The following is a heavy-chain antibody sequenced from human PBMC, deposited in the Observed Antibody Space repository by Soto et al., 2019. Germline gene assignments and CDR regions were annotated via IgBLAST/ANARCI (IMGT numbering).Heavy chain of an antibody. J-gene: IGHJ6*03. D-gene: IGHD3-16*02. Sequence: GASVKVSCKASGYTFTSYAMHWVRQAPGQRLEWMGWSNAGNGNTKYSQKFQGRVTITRDTSASTAYMELSSLSSEDTAVYYCARVGSIVNYHYYYYLDVWGKGTTFTVSS. CDR1: GYTFTSYA. CDR2: SNAGNGNT. V-gene: IGHV1-3*01. CDR3: ARVGSIVNYHYYYYLDV.